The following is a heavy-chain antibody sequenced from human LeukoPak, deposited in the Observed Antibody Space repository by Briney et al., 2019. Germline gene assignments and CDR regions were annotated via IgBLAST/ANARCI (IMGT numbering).Heavy chain of an antibody. CDR2: IRYDGSNK. D-gene: IGHD3-10*01. J-gene: IGHJ4*02. CDR3: ANSRYYYGSGSFDY. V-gene: IGHV3-30*02. Sequence: PGGSLRLSCAASGFTFSSYGMHWVRQAPGKGLEWVAFIRYDGSNKYYADSVKGRFTISRDNSKNTLYLQMNSLRAEDTAVYYCANSRYYYGSGSFDYWGQGTLVTVSS. CDR1: GFTFSSYG.